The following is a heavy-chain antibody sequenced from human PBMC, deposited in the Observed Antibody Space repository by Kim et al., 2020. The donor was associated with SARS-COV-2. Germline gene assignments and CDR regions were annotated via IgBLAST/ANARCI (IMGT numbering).Heavy chain of an antibody. D-gene: IGHD6-19*01. J-gene: IGHJ4*02. CDR3: AKDGGLAVAGTPGWDY. CDR2: ISYDGSNK. Sequence: GGSLRLSCAASGFTFSSYGMHWVRQAPGKGLEWVAVISYDGSNKYYADSVKGRFTISRDNSKNTLYLQMNSLRAEDTAVYYCAKDGGLAVAGTPGWDYWGQGTLVTVSS. V-gene: IGHV3-30*18. CDR1: GFTFSSYG.